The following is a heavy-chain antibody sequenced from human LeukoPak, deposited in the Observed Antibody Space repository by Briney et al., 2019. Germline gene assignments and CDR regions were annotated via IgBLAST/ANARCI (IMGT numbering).Heavy chain of an antibody. V-gene: IGHV1-69*05. CDR1: GGTFSSYA. Sequence: SVKVSCKASGGTFSSYAISWVRQAPGQGLEWMGRIIPIFGTANYAQKFQGRVTITTDESTSTAYMGLSSLRSEDTAVYYCAREVGDKAFDYWGQGTLVTVSS. J-gene: IGHJ4*02. CDR3: AREVGDKAFDY. D-gene: IGHD1-26*01. CDR2: IIPIFGTA.